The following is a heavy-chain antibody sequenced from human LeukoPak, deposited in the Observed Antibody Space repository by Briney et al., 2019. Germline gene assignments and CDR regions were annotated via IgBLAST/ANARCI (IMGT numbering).Heavy chain of an antibody. CDR1: GGSFSGYY. J-gene: IGHJ5*02. D-gene: IGHD3-3*01. V-gene: IGHV4-34*01. Sequence: SETLSLTCAVYGGSFSGYYWSWIRQPPGKGLEWIGEINHSGSTYYNPSLKSRVTISVDTSKNQFSLKLSSVTAADTAVYYCASTIFGVVIGLGWFDPWGQGTLVTVSS. CDR2: INHSGST. CDR3: ASTIFGVVIGLGWFDP.